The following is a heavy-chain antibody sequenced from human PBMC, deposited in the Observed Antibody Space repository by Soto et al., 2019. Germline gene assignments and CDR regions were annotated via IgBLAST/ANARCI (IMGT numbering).Heavy chain of an antibody. Sequence: EVQLVESGGGLVQPGGSLRLSCAASGFTFSSYSMNWVRQAPGKGLEWVSYISSSSSTIYYADSAKGRFTISRDNANNSLYLQMNSLRAEDTAVYYCARHPERIAQIGWFDPWGQGTLVTVSS. CDR3: ARHPERIAQIGWFDP. CDR2: ISSSSSTI. V-gene: IGHV3-48*01. J-gene: IGHJ5*02. CDR1: GFTFSSYS. D-gene: IGHD6-13*01.